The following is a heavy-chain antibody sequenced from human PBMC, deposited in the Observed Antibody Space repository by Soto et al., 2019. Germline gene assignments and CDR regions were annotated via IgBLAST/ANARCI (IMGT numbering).Heavy chain of an antibody. D-gene: IGHD6-13*01. CDR3: AKDPSIAAAGTLEYFQH. J-gene: IGHJ1*01. Sequence: GGSLRLSCAASGFTFSSYAMSWVRQAPGKGLEWVSAISGSGGSTYYADSVKGRFTISRDNSKNTLYLQMNSLRAEDTAVYYCAKDPSIAAAGTLEYFQHWGQGTLVTVSS. V-gene: IGHV3-23*01. CDR2: ISGSGGST. CDR1: GFTFSSYA.